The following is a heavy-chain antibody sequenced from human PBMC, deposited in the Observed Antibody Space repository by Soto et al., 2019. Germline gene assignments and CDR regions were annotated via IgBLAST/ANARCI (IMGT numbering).Heavy chain of an antibody. CDR1: GFTFRNFA. Sequence: EVQLLESGGGLVQPGGSLRLSCAASGFTFRNFAMNWVRQAPGKGLEWVSSITSGGSTFYVDSVKGRFTIARDNSTDTLYLQMSSLRAEDTAVYYCAKNHLYGTSWYGVSDYWGQGSLVTVSS. CDR2: ITSGGST. CDR3: AKNHLYGTSWYGVSDY. D-gene: IGHD6-13*01. V-gene: IGHV3-23*01. J-gene: IGHJ4*02.